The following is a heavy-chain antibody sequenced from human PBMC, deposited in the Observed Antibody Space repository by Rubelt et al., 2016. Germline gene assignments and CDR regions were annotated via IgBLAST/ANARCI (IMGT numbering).Heavy chain of an antibody. CDR2: ISSSGSTI. CDR3: ASPILGPAALY. V-gene: IGHV3-48*03. Sequence: SCAASGFTFSSYEMNWVRQAPGKGLEWVSYISSSGSTIYYADSVKGRFTISRDNAKNSLYLQMNSLRAEDTAVYYCASPILGPAALYWGQGTLVTVSS. D-gene: IGHD2/OR15-2a*01. CDR1: GFTFSSYE. J-gene: IGHJ4*02.